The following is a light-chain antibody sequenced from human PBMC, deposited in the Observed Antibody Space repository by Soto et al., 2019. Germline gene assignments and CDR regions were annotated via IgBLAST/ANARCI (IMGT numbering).Light chain of an antibody. CDR2: SAS. CDR3: QEYSNWPPIT. J-gene: IGKJ3*01. Sequence: EIVMTQSPATLSVSPGERVTLSCRASQSLSVDLAWYQQKPGQTPRLLIYSASLRATGIPARFSGSGSGTEFTLSISSLQSEDFAVYYCQEYSNWPPITFGPGTKVQMK. CDR1: QSLSVD. V-gene: IGKV3-15*01.